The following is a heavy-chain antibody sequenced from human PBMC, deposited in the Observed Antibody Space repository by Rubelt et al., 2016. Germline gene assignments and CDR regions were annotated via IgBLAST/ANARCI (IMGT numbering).Heavy chain of an antibody. CDR2: IIPILGIA. CDR1: GGTFSSYA. Sequence: QVQLVQSGAEVKKPGSSVKVSCKASGGTFSSYAISWVRQAPGQGLEWMGRIIPILGIANHGQMFQGRVTITAEKSTSTAYMELSSLRSEETAVYYCAGDIIHDRITHNDVWGQGTTVTVSS. CDR3: AGDIIHDRITHNDV. V-gene: IGHV1-69*04. J-gene: IGHJ6*02. D-gene: IGHD3-3*01.